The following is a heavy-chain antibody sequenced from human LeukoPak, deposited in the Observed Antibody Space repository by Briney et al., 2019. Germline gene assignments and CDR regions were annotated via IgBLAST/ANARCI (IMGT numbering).Heavy chain of an antibody. CDR2: IKSDGST. J-gene: IGHJ5*01. Sequence: GSLRLSCEASGFTFSSYWMHWVRQTPGKGLMWVARIKSDGSTIYADSVQGRFTISRDNAKNMVYLQMNSLRDDDTAIYYCTRAITYFYGSVTYDWFDSWGQGARVTVSS. D-gene: IGHD3-10*01. V-gene: IGHV3-74*01. CDR1: GFTFSSYW. CDR3: TRAITYFYGSVTYDWFDS.